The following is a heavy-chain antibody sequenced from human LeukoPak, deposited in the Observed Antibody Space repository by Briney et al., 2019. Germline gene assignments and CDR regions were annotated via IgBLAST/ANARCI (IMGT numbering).Heavy chain of an antibody. CDR2: ISGSGGST. CDR1: GITLSNYG. D-gene: IGHD3-10*01. J-gene: IGHJ4*02. Sequence: GGSLRLSCAVSGITLSNYGMSWVRQAPGKGLEWVAGISGSGGSTNYADSVKGRFTISRDNPKNTLYLQMNSLRDEDTAVYFCAKRGVVIRVILVGFHKEAYYFDSWGRGALVTVSS. CDR3: AKRGVVIRVILVGFHKEAYYFDS. V-gene: IGHV3-23*01.